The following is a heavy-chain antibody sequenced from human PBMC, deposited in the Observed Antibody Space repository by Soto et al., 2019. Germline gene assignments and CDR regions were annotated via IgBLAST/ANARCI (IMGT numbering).Heavy chain of an antibody. V-gene: IGHV3-21*06. CDR1: RFTFTSYT. CDR3: ARARVYATGTLDF. Sequence: GGSLRLSCAASRFTFTSYTMNWVRQAPGKGLEWASSISSSSDYIYYADSMKGRVTISRDNAKNSLFLDMNSLTGEDTAVYYCARARVYATGTLDFWGQGTLVTVSS. D-gene: IGHD6-13*01. CDR2: ISSSSDYI. J-gene: IGHJ4*02.